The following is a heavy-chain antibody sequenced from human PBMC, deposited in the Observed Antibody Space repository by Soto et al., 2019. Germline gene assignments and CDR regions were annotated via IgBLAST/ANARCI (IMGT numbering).Heavy chain of an antibody. V-gene: IGHV6-1*01. CDR1: GDSVSSNSAA. Sequence: QVQLQQSGPGLVKPSQTLSLTCAISGDSVSSNSAAWNWIRQSPSRGLEWLGRTYYRSKWNNDYAVSVKSRITINPDTSKNQFSLQFNSVTPDVTAMSYCVRGYSSSFDYWGQGTLVTVSS. J-gene: IGHJ4*02. CDR2: TYYRSKWNN. CDR3: VRGYSSSFDY. D-gene: IGHD6-6*01.